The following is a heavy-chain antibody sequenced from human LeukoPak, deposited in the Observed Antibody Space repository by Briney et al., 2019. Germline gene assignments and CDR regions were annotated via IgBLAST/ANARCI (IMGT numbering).Heavy chain of an antibody. J-gene: IGHJ4*02. CDR3: TTDYYDSSGHYYFDY. CDR2: IIDSDNNT. D-gene: IGHD3-22*01. V-gene: IGHV3-23*01. Sequence: GGSLRLSCAASGFTFSSYAMTWVRQAPGKGLEWVSSIIDSDNNTYYADSVKGRFTISRDNSKNTLYLQMNSLRAEDTAVYYCTTDYYDSSGHYYFDYWGQGTLVTVSS. CDR1: GFTFSSYA.